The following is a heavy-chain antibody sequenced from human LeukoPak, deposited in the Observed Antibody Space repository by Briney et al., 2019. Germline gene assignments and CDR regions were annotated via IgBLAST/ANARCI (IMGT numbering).Heavy chain of an antibody. CDR3: ARRLEEWELLGWGAFDI. Sequence: GESLKISRKGSGYSFTSYWIGWVRQMPGKGLEWMGIIYLGDSDTRYSPSFQGQVTISADKSISTAYLQWSSLKASDTAMYYCARRLEEWELLGWGAFDIWGQGTMVTVSS. CDR1: GYSFTSYW. D-gene: IGHD1-26*01. CDR2: IYLGDSDT. J-gene: IGHJ3*02. V-gene: IGHV5-51*01.